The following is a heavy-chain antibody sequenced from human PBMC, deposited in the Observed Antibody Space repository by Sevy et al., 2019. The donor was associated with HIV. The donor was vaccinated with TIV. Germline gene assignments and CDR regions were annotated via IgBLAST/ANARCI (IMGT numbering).Heavy chain of an antibody. J-gene: IGHJ6*02. CDR1: GGSFSGYY. V-gene: IGHV4-34*01. Sequence: SETLSLTCGVYGGSFSGYYWNWIRQSPGKGLEWIGEINYTGNTNYNPSLKSRVFISIDTSRNEIFLELNSLTAADTAVYYCARVLGILDYPYGLDVWGQGTTVTVSS. D-gene: IGHD3-16*01. CDR3: ARVLGILDYPYGLDV. CDR2: INYTGNT.